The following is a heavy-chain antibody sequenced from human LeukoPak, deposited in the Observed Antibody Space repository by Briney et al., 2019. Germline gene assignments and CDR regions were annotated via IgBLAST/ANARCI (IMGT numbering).Heavy chain of an antibody. CDR1: GFPLSSYA. CDR3: ARVSGYDWESFYDY. Sequence: GGSLRLSCAAFGFPLSSYAMSWVRQAPGKGLEWVSATSSSDAGTYHADSVRGRFTISRDNSKNTLYLQMNSLRVEDAAVYYCARVSGYDWESFYDYWGQGTLVTVSS. V-gene: IGHV3-23*01. D-gene: IGHD5-12*01. J-gene: IGHJ4*02. CDR2: TSSSDAGT.